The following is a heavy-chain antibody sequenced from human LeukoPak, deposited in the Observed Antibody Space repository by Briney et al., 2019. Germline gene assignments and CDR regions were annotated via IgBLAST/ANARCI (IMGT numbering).Heavy chain of an antibody. CDR2: IYYSGST. Sequence: SGTLSLTCTVSVGSLSRGGYYWRWIRQHPGKGVEWIGYIYYSGSTYYNPSLKSQVTISVDTSKNQFSLKLSSVTAADTAVYYYAREIYDVWSGYFHTFDPWGQGTLVTVSS. J-gene: IGHJ5*02. D-gene: IGHD3-3*01. CDR3: AREIYDVWSGYFHTFDP. V-gene: IGHV4-31*01. CDR1: VGSLSRGGYY.